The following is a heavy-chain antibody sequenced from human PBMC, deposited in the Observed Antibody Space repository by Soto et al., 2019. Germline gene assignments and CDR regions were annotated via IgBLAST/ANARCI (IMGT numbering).Heavy chain of an antibody. CDR2: ISGSGGST. Sequence: PGGSLRLSCAASGFTFISYAMSWVRQAPGKGLEWVSAISGSGGSTYYADSVKGRFTISRDNSKNTLYLQINSLRAEDTAVYYCATPGGGYCSGGSCYSYPFDYWGQGTLVTVSS. D-gene: IGHD2-15*01. J-gene: IGHJ4*02. V-gene: IGHV3-23*01. CDR3: ATPGGGYCSGGSCYSYPFDY. CDR1: GFTFISYA.